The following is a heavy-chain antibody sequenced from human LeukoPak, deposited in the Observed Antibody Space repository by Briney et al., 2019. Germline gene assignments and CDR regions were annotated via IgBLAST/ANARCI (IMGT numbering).Heavy chain of an antibody. D-gene: IGHD3-16*01. CDR3: AMGASDEICCDP. CDR1: GGSTSDNY. Sequence: SETMSLTSTVSGGSTSDNYWTWIRHPPGKGLEGMRYARIGETANYNPSLKSRVTISVDTSKNQFSLNLSYVTAADTAVFYCAMGASDEICCDPWGQGTLVSVSS. CDR2: ARIGETA. J-gene: IGHJ5*02. V-gene: IGHV4-4*09.